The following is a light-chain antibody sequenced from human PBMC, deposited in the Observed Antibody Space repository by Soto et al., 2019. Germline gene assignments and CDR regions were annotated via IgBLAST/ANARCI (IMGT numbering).Light chain of an antibody. J-gene: IGKJ2*01. CDR2: GAS. V-gene: IGKV3-20*01. CDR3: HQYGSSPPFT. Sequence: EIVLTQSPGTLSLSPGERATLSCRASQSVSSNYLAWYQQKPGQAPRLLIYGASNRATGIPDRFSGSGSATVFPLTISRLGLEDFAVYFCHQYGSSPPFTFAQGTKVEIK. CDR1: QSVSSNY.